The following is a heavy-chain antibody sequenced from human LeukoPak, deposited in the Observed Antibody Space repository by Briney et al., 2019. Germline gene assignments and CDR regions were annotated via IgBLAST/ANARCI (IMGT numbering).Heavy chain of an antibody. D-gene: IGHD2-15*01. CDR1: GFTFSDYY. Sequence: GGCLRLSCAASGFTFSDYYMSWIRQAPGKGLEWVSYISSSSSCTNYADSVKGRFTISRDNAKNSLYLQMNSLRAEDTAVYYCARAARSLVAVFDYWGQGTLVTVSS. V-gene: IGHV3-11*06. J-gene: IGHJ4*02. CDR3: ARAARSLVAVFDY. CDR2: ISSSSSCT.